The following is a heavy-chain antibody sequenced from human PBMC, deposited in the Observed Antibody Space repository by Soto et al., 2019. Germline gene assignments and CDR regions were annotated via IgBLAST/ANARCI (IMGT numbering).Heavy chain of an antibody. Sequence: QVELVQSGAEVKKPGSSVKVSCQASEDTFRNYAISWVRQAPGQGLEWMGGIIPLFGTANYAQKFQGRVTITADFSPNEESLDRRSLSSTATAVYFCASTKYDSTAYYCWYLGIWGRGPLATVSA. CDR2: IIPLFGTA. V-gene: IGHV1-69*01. CDR3: ASTKYDSTAYYCWYLGI. CDR1: EDTFRNYA. J-gene: IGHJ2*01. D-gene: IGHD3-22*01.